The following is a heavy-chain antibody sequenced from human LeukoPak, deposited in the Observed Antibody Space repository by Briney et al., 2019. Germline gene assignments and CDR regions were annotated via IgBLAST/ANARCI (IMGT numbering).Heavy chain of an antibody. Sequence: SETLSLTCAVFVDSISSSKWWSWVRQAPGKGLEWIGEIHPGGSTSYNPSLKSRVTISIDKSKNQFSLRLNSVTAADTAVYYCARHTLVTSISTYNWFDPWGQGTLVTVSS. V-gene: IGHV4-4*02. J-gene: IGHJ5*02. CDR2: IHPGGST. D-gene: IGHD2-21*02. CDR1: VDSISSSKW. CDR3: ARHTLVTSISTYNWFDP.